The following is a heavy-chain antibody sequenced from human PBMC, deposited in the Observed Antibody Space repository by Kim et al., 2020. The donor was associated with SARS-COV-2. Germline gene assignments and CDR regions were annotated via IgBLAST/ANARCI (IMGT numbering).Heavy chain of an antibody. CDR2: ISAYNGNT. V-gene: IGHV1-18*01. Sequence: ASVKVSCKASGYTFTSYGISWVRQAPGQGLEWMGWISAYNGNTNYAQKLQGRVTMTTDTSTSTAYMELRSLRSDDTAVYYCARGPPTGYYYDSSGYYPDYWGQGTRVSVSS. D-gene: IGHD3-22*01. J-gene: IGHJ4*02. CDR1: GYTFTSYG. CDR3: ARGPPTGYYYDSSGYYPDY.